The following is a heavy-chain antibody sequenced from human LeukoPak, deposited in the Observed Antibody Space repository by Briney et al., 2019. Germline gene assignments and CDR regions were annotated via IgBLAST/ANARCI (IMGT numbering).Heavy chain of an antibody. D-gene: IGHD2-2*01. CDR3: ARDHSSFPFDL. J-gene: IGHJ4*02. V-gene: IGHV4-4*07. CDR2: IYTSGST. Sequence: SETLSLTCTVSDVSIRTYYWSWIRQPAGKGLEWIGRIYTSGSTNYNPSLKSRVTMSIDTSKNQLSLNLSSVTAADTAVYYCARDHSSFPFDLWGQGTLVTVSS. CDR1: DVSIRTYY.